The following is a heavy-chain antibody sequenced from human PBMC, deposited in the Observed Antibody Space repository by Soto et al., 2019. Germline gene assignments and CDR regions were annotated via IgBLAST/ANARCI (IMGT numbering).Heavy chain of an antibody. V-gene: IGHV3-23*01. Sequence: TGGSLRLSCAASGFTFSSYAMSWVRQAPGKGLEWVSAISGSGGSTYYADSVKGRFTISRDNSKNTLYLQMNSLRAKDTAVYYCEKGVVIINYYYGMDVWGQGTTVTVSS. J-gene: IGHJ6*02. D-gene: IGHD3-3*01. CDR1: GFTFSSYA. CDR3: EKGVVIINYYYGMDV. CDR2: ISGSGGST.